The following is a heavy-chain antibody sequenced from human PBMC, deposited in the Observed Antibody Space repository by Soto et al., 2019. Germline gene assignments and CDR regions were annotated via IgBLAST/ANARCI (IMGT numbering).Heavy chain of an antibody. CDR2: ISGNGDST. CDR1: GFSFSGNA. Sequence: EVQLLQSGGGLVVPGGSLRLSCAASGFSFSGNAMSWVRQAPGKGLEWVSTISGNGDSTYYADSVKGRFTISRDNSKNTVFLQLNSLGAEDTAMYYCAKVRFLEWLLPPFDYWGQGAQVTVSS. V-gene: IGHV3-23*01. CDR3: AKVRFLEWLLPPFDY. D-gene: IGHD3-3*01. J-gene: IGHJ4*02.